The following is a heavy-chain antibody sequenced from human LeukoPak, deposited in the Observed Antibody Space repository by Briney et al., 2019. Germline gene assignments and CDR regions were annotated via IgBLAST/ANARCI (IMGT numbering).Heavy chain of an antibody. V-gene: IGHV4-39*01. D-gene: IGHD2-21*01. CDR3: ARHASVSGNWPRPLDY. CDR2: IYYSGST. J-gene: IGHJ4*02. CDR1: GRSISSSNYY. Sequence: SETLSLTCTVSGRSISSSNYYWGWVRQPPGKGLEWIANIYYSGSTYYSPSLRSRVTISVDTSKNQFSLKLTSVTAADTAVYYCARHASVSGNWPRPLDYWGQGSLVTVSS.